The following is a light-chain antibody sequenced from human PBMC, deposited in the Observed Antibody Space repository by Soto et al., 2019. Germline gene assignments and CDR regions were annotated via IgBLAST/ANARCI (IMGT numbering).Light chain of an antibody. CDR3: QQSYSTPPET. Sequence: DIQMTQSPSSLSASVGDRVTITCRASQSISSYLNWYQQKPGKAPKLLIYAASSLQSGVPSRFSGSGSGTDFTLTISSLQPEDFATYYCQQSYSTPPETVGQGTKVEIK. J-gene: IGKJ1*01. CDR1: QSISSY. V-gene: IGKV1-39*01. CDR2: AAS.